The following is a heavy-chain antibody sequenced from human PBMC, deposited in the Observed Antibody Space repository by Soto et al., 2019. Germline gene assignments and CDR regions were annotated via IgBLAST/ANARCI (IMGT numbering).Heavy chain of an antibody. D-gene: IGHD6-13*01. V-gene: IGHV4-30-4*02. J-gene: IGHJ4*02. CDR1: GDSIRSGNHY. CDR2: IYYSGST. Sequence: SETLSLTCTVSGDSIRSGNHYWSWIRQPPGKGLGWIGYIYYSGSTYYSPSLRSRVTISEDTSKNQFSLKLLSVTTADTAVYFCAAGEASSRNLAPYYLDFWGQGTLVTVSS. CDR3: AAGEASSRNLAPYYLDF.